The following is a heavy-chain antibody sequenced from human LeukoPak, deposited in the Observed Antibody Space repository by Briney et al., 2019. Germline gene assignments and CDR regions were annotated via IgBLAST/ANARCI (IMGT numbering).Heavy chain of an antibody. D-gene: IGHD1-26*01. CDR3: ASPCRGSYYLNY. J-gene: IGHJ4*02. CDR2: ISGSGGGT. Sequence: PGGSLRLSCAASGFTFSSYAMSWDRHAPGKGREWVSAISGSGGGTSYADSVKRRFTISSDNSKNTLYLQMNSLRAEDTAVYYCASPCRGSYYLNYWGQGTLVTVSS. CDR1: GFTFSSYA. V-gene: IGHV3-23*01.